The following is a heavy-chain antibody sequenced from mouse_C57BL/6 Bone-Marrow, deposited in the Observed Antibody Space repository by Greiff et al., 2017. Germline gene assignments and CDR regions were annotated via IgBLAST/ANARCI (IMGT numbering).Heavy chain of an antibody. V-gene: IGHV1-81*01. CDR1: GYTFTSYG. CDR3: ARGGYYYGSSPWFAY. D-gene: IGHD1-1*01. J-gene: IGHJ3*01. CDR2: IYPRSGNT. Sequence: VQLQQSGAELARPGASVKLSCKASGYTFTSYGISWVKQRTGQGLEWIGEIYPRSGNTYYNEKFKGKATLTAYKSSSTACMELRSLTSEDSAVYFCARGGYYYGSSPWFAYWGQGTLVTVSA.